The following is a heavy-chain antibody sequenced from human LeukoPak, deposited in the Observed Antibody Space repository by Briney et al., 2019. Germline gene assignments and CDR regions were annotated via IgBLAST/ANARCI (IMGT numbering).Heavy chain of an antibody. CDR2: IIPIFGTA. D-gene: IGHD4-17*01. J-gene: IGHJ4*02. Sequence: SVKVSCKASGYTFTRYGISWVRQAPGQGLEWMGGIIPIFGTANYAQKFQGRVTITADKSTSTAYMELSSLRSEDTAVYYCARGAYGDYVTHLFDYWGQGTLVTVSS. CDR1: GYTFTRYG. CDR3: ARGAYGDYVTHLFDY. V-gene: IGHV1-69*06.